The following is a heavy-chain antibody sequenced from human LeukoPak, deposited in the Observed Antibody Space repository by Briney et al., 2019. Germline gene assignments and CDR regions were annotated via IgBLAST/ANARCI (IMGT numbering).Heavy chain of an antibody. CDR1: GFTVSSNY. J-gene: IGHJ4*02. Sequence: GGSLRLSCAASGFTVSSNYMSWVRQAPGKGLEWVSVIYNDGSTFYADSVRGRFTVSRDNSKNTLYLQMNSLRAEDTAVYYCARGYSSPGYWGQGTLVTVSS. V-gene: IGHV3-66*01. D-gene: IGHD6-13*01. CDR3: ARGYSSPGY. CDR2: IYNDGST.